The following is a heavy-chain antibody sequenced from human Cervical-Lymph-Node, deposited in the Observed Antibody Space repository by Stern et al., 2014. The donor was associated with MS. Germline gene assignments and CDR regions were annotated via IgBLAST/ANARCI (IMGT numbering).Heavy chain of an antibody. CDR1: GFTFRNYT. CDR2: ISSTSTYM. J-gene: IGHJ4*02. V-gene: IGHV3-21*01. CDR3: TRARRGFDY. Sequence: EVQLVESGGGLVKPGGSLRLSCAVSGFTFRNYTMNWVRQSPGKGLEWVSSISSTSTYMYYADSVKGRFTISRDNAKNSLYLQMNSLRAEDAAVYYCTRARRGFDYWGQGTLVTVSS.